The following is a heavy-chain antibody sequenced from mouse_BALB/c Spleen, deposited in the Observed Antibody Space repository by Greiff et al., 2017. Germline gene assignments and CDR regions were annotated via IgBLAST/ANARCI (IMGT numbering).Heavy chain of an antibody. J-gene: IGHJ1*01. CDR2: ISYSGST. CDR1: GDSITSGY. D-gene: IGHD1-1*01. Sequence: EVQLVESGPSLVKPSQTLSLTCSVTGDSITSGYWNWIRKFPGNKLEYMGYISYSGSTYYNPSLKSRISITRDTSKNQYYLQLNSVTTEDTATYYCARYGDYGSSYWYFDVWGAGTTVTVSS. V-gene: IGHV3-8*02. CDR3: ARYGDYGSSYWYFDV.